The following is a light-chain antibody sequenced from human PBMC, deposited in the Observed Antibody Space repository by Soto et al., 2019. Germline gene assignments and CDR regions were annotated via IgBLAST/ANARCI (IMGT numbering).Light chain of an antibody. CDR2: DVS. J-gene: IGKJ1*01. CDR3: QQYHGFSRT. CDR1: QSISES. V-gene: IGKV1-5*01. Sequence: DIQMTQSPSTLSASVGDRVTITCRASQSISESLAWYTTPTGKAPDILISDVSKLERGVAQRVSGIGSGKEFTLTISSMQPDDRATYYGQQYHGFSRTFGQGTKVDIK.